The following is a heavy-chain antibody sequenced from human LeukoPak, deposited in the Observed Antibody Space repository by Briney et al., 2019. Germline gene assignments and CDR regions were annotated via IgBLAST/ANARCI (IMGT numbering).Heavy chain of an antibody. J-gene: IGHJ4*02. D-gene: IGHD4-17*01. CDR1: GGSISVRSYY. V-gene: IGHV4-39*02. Sequence: SETLSLTCTVSGGSISVRSYYWGWIRQPPGKGLEWIGSIYYSGSTYYNPSLKSRVTISVDTSKNQFSLKLSSVTAADTAVYYCARDDYGDWDFDYWGQGTLVTVSS. CDR3: ARDDYGDWDFDY. CDR2: IYYSGST.